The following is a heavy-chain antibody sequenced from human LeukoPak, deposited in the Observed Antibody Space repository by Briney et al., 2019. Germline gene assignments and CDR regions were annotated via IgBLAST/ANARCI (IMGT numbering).Heavy chain of an antibody. CDR2: IIPIFGTA. D-gene: IGHD3-10*01. J-gene: IGHJ4*02. CDR1: GGTFSSYA. Sequence: SVKVSCKASGGTFSSYAISWVRQAPGQGLEWMGGIIPIFGTANYAQKFQGRVTITADKSTSTAYMELSSLRSEDTAVYYCARGRRGMVRGYFDYWGQGTLVTVSS. V-gene: IGHV1-69*06. CDR3: ARGRRGMVRGYFDY.